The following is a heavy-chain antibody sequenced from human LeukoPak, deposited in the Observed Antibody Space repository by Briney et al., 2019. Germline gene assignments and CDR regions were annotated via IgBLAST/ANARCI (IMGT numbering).Heavy chain of an antibody. CDR2: IWYDGSNK. D-gene: IGHD3-3*01. Sequence: GGSLRLSCAASGFTFSNYGMHWVRQAPGKGLEWVAVIWYDGSNKYYADSVKGRFTISRDNSKNTLYLQMNSLRAEDTAVYYCARDRQYDFWSGYYGYYYGMDVWGQGTTVTVSS. V-gene: IGHV3-33*01. J-gene: IGHJ6*02. CDR1: GFTFSNYG. CDR3: ARDRQYDFWSGYYGYYYGMDV.